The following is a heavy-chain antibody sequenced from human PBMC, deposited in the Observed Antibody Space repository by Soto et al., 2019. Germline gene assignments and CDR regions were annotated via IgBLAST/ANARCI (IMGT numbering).Heavy chain of an antibody. J-gene: IGHJ6*02. CDR1: GYSFTSYW. CDR2: IYPGDSDT. D-gene: IGHD6-13*01. CDR3: ARQRGQQLAGNYYGMDV. Sequence: LGESLKISCKGSGYSFTSYWIGWVRQMPGKGLEWMGIIYPGDSDTRYSPSFQGQVTISADKSISTAYLQWSSLKASDTAMYYCARQRGQQLAGNYYGMDVWGQGTTVTV. V-gene: IGHV5-51*01.